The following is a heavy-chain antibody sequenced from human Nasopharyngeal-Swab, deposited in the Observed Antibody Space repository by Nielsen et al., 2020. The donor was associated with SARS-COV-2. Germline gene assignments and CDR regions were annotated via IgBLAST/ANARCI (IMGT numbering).Heavy chain of an antibody. J-gene: IGHJ4*02. V-gene: IGHV3-11*04. CDR2: ISSSSSTI. D-gene: IGHD6-19*01. CDR3: ARHSGWSFDY. CDR1: GFTFSDYY. Sequence: GGSLRPSCAPSGFTFSDYYMSWIRQAPGKGLEWVSYISSSSSTIYYADSVKGRFTISRDNAKNSLYLQVNSLRAEDTAVYYCARHSGWSFDYWGQGTLVTVSS.